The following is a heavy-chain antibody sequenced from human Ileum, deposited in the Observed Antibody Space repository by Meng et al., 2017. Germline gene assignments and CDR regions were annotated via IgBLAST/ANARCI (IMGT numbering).Heavy chain of an antibody. V-gene: IGHV6-1*01. J-gene: IGHJ4*02. D-gene: IGHD7-27*01. Sequence: HVQLQQSDPGLVKHSKTLSLPCAISGDSVSSDTGAWNWIRQSPSRGLEWLGRTYYRSRWYNNYAVSVKSRITINPDTSKNQFSLQLNSVTPDDTAAYYCAGKDWGEGLDFWDQGTLVTVSS. CDR2: TYYRSRWYN. CDR1: GDSVSSDTGA. CDR3: AGKDWGEGLDF.